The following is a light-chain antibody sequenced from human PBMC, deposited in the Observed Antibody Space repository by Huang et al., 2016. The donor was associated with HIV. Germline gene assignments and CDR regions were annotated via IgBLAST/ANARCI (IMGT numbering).Light chain of an antibody. V-gene: IGKV1-39*01. CDR1: QSINTY. CDR3: QQSYSPPWT. J-gene: IGKJ1*01. Sequence: DIQMTQSPSSLSASVGDRVTITCRASQSINTYLNWYQQRPGKAPRLLIYAAFSLQSGVPSRFRGGGSGTGFTLTISSLQTEDFATYYCQQSYSPPWTFGQGTKVEIK. CDR2: AAF.